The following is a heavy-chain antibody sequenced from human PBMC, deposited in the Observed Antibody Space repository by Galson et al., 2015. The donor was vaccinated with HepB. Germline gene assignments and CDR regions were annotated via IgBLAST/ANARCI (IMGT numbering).Heavy chain of an antibody. V-gene: IGHV1-3*01. D-gene: IGHD2-2*01. CDR2: INAGSGDT. J-gene: IGHJ4*02. CDR1: GYTFTNYA. Sequence: SVKVSCKASGYTFTNYAVHWVRQAPGQRLDWMGWINAGSGDTAYSQEFQGRVTITSDTSASTAYMELSSLRSEDTAVFYWARGDEITSLGFDYWGQGTLVTVSS. CDR3: ARGDEITSLGFDY.